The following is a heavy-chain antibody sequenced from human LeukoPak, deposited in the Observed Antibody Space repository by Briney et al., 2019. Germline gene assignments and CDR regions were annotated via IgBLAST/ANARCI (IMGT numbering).Heavy chain of an antibody. CDR2: INPNSGGT. V-gene: IGHV1-2*02. D-gene: IGHD2-2*01. CDR1: GYTFTGYY. J-gene: IGHJ4*02. CDR3: ARGYIVVVPAASIDY. Sequence: ASAKVSCKASGYTFTGYYMHWVRQAPGQGLEWMGWINPNSGGTNYAQKFQGRVTMTRDTSISTAYMELSRLRSDDTAVYYCARGYIVVVPAASIDYWGQGTLVTVSS.